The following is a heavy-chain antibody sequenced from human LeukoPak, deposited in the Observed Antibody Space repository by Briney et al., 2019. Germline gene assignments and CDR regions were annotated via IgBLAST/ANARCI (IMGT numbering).Heavy chain of an antibody. Sequence: SETLSLTCGVYGGSFSAFYWTWIRQPPGEGLEWIGSIYYSGSTYYNPSLKSRVTISVDTSKNQFSLKLSSVAAADTAVYYCARVDGYTRHGDYWGQGTLVTVSS. J-gene: IGHJ4*02. CDR2: IYYSGST. D-gene: IGHD5-12*01. CDR3: ARVDGYTRHGDY. V-gene: IGHV4-34*01. CDR1: GGSFSAFY.